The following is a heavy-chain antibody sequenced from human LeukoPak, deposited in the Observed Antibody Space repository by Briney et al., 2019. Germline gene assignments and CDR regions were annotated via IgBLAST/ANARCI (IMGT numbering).Heavy chain of an antibody. CDR3: AKDRIYNDGLWDFDY. Sequence: SETLSLTCAVYGGSFSGYYWSWIRQPPGKGLEWIGEINHSGSTNYNPSLKSRVTISVDTSRNQFSLKLSSVTAADTAVYYCAKDRIYNDGLWDFDYWGQGTLVTVSS. CDR2: INHSGST. D-gene: IGHD3-10*01. CDR1: GGSFSGYY. V-gene: IGHV4-34*01. J-gene: IGHJ4*02.